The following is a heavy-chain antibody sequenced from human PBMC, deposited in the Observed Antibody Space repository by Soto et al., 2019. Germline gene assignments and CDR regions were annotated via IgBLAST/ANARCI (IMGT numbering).Heavy chain of an antibody. J-gene: IGHJ4*02. CDR3: ARDPITIFGVVIKGFDY. D-gene: IGHD3-3*01. V-gene: IGHV3-7*01. CDR1: GFTFSSYW. Sequence: GGSLRLSCAASGFTFSSYWMSWVRQAPGKGLEWVANIKQDGSEKYYVDSVKGRFTISRDNAKNSLYLQMNSLRAEDTAVYYCARDPITIFGVVIKGFDYWGQGTLVTVSS. CDR2: IKQDGSEK.